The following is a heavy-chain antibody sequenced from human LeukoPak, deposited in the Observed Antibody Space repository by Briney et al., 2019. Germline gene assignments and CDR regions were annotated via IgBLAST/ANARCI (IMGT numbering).Heavy chain of an antibody. Sequence: GGSLRLSCVASGFILNDYYMYWIRQAPGAGLEWVSYISSSGSTIYYSDSVKGRFTISRDNAKNSLYLQMNSLRAGDTAVYYCARAAYSSTWYSRYFDLWGRGTLVTVSS. CDR3: ARAAYSSTWYSRYFDL. CDR1: GFILNDYY. D-gene: IGHD6-13*01. J-gene: IGHJ2*01. V-gene: IGHV3-11*04. CDR2: ISSSGSTI.